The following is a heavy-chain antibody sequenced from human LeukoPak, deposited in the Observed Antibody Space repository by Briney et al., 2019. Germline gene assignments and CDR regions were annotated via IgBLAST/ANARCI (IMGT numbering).Heavy chain of an antibody. CDR1: GFSFSSYS. D-gene: IGHD5-18*01. CDR3: ARGGSDTAMAHDY. V-gene: IGHV3-33*01. CDR2: IWYDGSKK. J-gene: IGHJ4*02. Sequence: PGGSLRLSCAASGFSFSSYSMHWVRQAPGKGLEWVAVIWYDGSKKYYADSVKGRFIISRDDAKNTLYLQVNSLRVEDTGVYFCARGGSDTAMAHDYWGQGILVTVSS.